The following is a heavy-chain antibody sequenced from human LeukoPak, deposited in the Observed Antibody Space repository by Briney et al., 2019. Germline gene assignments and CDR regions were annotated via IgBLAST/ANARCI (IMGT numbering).Heavy chain of an antibody. Sequence: PSETLSLTCTVSGGSISSSSYYWGWIRQPPGKGLEWIASIYYSGSTYYNPSLKSRVTISVDTSKNQFSLKLSSVTAADTAVYYCARLLRYYDSSGYYLYYFDYWGQGTLVTVSS. V-gene: IGHV4-39*01. D-gene: IGHD3-22*01. CDR1: GGSISSSSYY. CDR2: IYYSGST. J-gene: IGHJ4*02. CDR3: ARLLRYYDSSGYYLYYFDY.